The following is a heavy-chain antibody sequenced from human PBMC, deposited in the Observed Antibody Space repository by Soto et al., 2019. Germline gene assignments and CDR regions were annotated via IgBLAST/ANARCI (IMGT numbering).Heavy chain of an antibody. CDR3: ARDFGSLGATIDY. CDR2: ISYDGSNN. J-gene: IGHJ4*02. CDR1: GFTFSSYA. Sequence: GGSLRLSCAASGFTFSSYAMHWVRQAPGEGLEWVAVISYDGSNNYYADSVKGRFTISRDNSKNTLYLQMNSLRAEDTAVYYCARDFGSLGATIDYWGQGTLVTVSS. D-gene: IGHD1-26*01. V-gene: IGHV3-30-3*01.